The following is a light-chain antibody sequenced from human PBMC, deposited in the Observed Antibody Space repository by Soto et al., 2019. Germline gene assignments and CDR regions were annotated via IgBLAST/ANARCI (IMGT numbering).Light chain of an antibody. CDR2: DAS. J-gene: IGKJ1*01. CDR3: RQYNNWHET. Sequence: EIVMTQSPATLSVSPGERATLSCRASQSVSSNLAWYQQKVGQAPRVLIYDASTRATGIPGRFSGSGSGTEFTLTISSLQSEEFAVYYCRQYNNWHETFGQGTKV. CDR1: QSVSSN. V-gene: IGKV3-15*01.